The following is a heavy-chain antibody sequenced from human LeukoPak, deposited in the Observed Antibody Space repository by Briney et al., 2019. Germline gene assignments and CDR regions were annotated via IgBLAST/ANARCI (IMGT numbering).Heavy chain of an antibody. CDR2: IYYSGST. D-gene: IGHD3-10*01. CDR3: ARGPRYYGSD. J-gene: IGHJ4*02. CDR1: GGSISSYY. Sequence: SETLSLTCTVSGGSISSYYWSWIRHPPGKGLEWIGYIYYSGSTNYNPSLKSRVTISVDTSKNQFSLKLSSVTAADTAVYYCARGPRYYGSDWGQGTLVTVSS. V-gene: IGHV4-59*01.